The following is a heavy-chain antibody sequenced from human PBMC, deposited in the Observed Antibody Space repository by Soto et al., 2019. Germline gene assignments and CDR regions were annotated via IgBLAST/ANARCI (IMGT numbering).Heavy chain of an antibody. CDR2: IYYSGST. CDR1: GGSISTYY. CDR3: ARVPGDGFAI. V-gene: IGHV4-59*01. J-gene: IGHJ3*02. Sequence: SETLSLTCTVSGGSISTYYWSWSRQSPGKGLEWIGYIYYSGSTNYNPSLKSRVTISVDTSKNQFSLKLSSVTAADTAVYYCARVPGDGFAIWGQGTMVTVSS.